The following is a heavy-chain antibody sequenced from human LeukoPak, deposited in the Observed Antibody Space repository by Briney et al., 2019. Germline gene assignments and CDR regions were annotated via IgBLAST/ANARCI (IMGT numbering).Heavy chain of an antibody. Sequence: PSETLSLTCTVSGGSISSYYWSWIRQPPGKGLEWIGYINYSGSTNYNPSLKSRVTTSVDTSKNQFSLNLTSVTAADTAVYYCARDTTGNNWFDPWGQGTLVTVSS. CDR2: INYSGST. J-gene: IGHJ5*02. CDR3: ARDTTGNNWFDP. CDR1: GGSISSYY. V-gene: IGHV4-59*01. D-gene: IGHD1-1*01.